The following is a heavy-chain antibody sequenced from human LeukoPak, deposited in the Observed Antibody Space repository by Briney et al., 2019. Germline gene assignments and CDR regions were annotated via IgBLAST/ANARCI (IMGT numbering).Heavy chain of an antibody. V-gene: IGHV4-61*02. D-gene: IGHD3-10*01. CDR2: IYTSGST. J-gene: IGHJ4*02. Sequence: SETLSLTCTVSGGSISSGSYYWSWIRQPAGKGLEWIGRIYTSGSTNYNPSLKSRVTISVDTSKNQFSLKLSSVTAADTAVYYCARDYYYGSGSYPDYWGQGTLVTVSS. CDR3: ARDYYYGSGSYPDY. CDR1: GGSISSGSYY.